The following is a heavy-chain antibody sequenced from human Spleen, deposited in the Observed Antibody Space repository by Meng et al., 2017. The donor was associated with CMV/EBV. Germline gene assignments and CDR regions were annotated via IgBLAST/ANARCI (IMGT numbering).Heavy chain of an antibody. CDR3: AADVFDI. Sequence: GGSLRLSCAASGFIFEDYAMHWVRQAPGKGLEWVSGISWNSEKIDYADPVKGRFTISRDNAKKSLYLEMNSLRPEDTAFYYCAADVFDIWGQGTVVTVSS. CDR1: GFIFEDYA. V-gene: IGHV3-9*01. CDR2: ISWNSEKI. J-gene: IGHJ3*02.